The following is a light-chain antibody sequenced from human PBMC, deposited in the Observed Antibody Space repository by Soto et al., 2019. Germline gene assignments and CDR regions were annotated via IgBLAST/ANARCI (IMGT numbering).Light chain of an antibody. Sequence: EIVLTQSPGTLSLSTGERATLSCRASQSVSSSYLAWYQQKPGQAPRLLILGASSRATGIPARFSGSGSGTEFTLTISSLQSEDFAVYYCQQYNNWPPKWTFGQGTKVDIK. CDR1: QSVSSSY. CDR3: QQYNNWPPKWT. V-gene: IGKV3D-15*01. J-gene: IGKJ1*01. CDR2: GAS.